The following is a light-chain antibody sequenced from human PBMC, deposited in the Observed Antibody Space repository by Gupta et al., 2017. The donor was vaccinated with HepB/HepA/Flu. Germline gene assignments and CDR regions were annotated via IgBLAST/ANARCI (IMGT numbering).Light chain of an antibody. Sequence: DIQMTQSPSSLSASVGDRVTITCRASQNINNYLTWYQQKPGTAPKLLIYAASSFHSGVPSRFSGSGSGTDFTLTISNLQPEDVATYYCQQSYRTLCSFGQGTEVDIK. V-gene: IGKV1-39*01. CDR1: QNINNY. CDR3: QQSYRTLCS. J-gene: IGKJ2*04. CDR2: AAS.